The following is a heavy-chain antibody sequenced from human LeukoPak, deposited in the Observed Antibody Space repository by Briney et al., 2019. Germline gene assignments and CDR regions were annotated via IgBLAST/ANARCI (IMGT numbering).Heavy chain of an antibody. J-gene: IGHJ6*03. CDR1: GFTFSSYA. D-gene: IGHD3-10*01. Sequence: HPGGSLRLSCAASGFTFSSYAMSWVRQAPGKGLECVSAISGGGGSTSYADSVRGRFTISRDNSKNTLYLQMNSLRAEDTAVYYCAKGLGFGDFPYYYYYYMDVWGKGTTVTVSS. CDR2: ISGGGGST. CDR3: AKGLGFGDFPYYYYYYMDV. V-gene: IGHV3-23*01.